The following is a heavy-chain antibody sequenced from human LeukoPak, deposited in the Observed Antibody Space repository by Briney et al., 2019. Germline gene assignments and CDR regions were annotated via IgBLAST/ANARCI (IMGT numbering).Heavy chain of an antibody. CDR1: GGSISSSSYY. D-gene: IGHD6-13*01. Sequence: SETLSLTCTVSGGSISSSSYYWGWIRQPPGKGLEWIGSIYYSGSTYYNPSLKSRVTISVDTPKNQFSLKLSSVTAADTAVYYCARHLTSSSWYGHWGQGTLVTVSS. J-gene: IGHJ5*02. CDR2: IYYSGST. CDR3: ARHLTSSSWYGH. V-gene: IGHV4-39*01.